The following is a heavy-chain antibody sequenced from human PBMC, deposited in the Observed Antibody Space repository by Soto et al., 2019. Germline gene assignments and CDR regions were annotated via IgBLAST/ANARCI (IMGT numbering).Heavy chain of an antibody. J-gene: IGHJ3*02. V-gene: IGHV3-21*01. Sequence: PGGSLRLSCAASGFTFSSYSMNWVRQAPGKGLEWVSSISSSSSYIYYADSVKGRFTISRDNAKNSLYLQMNSLRAEDTAVYYCATLRLLYCSGGSCYSPNDAFESWGQGTMVPVSS. D-gene: IGHD2-15*01. CDR3: ATLRLLYCSGGSCYSPNDAFES. CDR2: ISSSSSYI. CDR1: GFTFSSYS.